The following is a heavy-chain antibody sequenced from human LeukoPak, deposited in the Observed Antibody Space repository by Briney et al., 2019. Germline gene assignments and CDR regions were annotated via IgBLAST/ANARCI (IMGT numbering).Heavy chain of an antibody. CDR1: GGSLSSYY. Sequence: SETLSLTCTVSGGSLSSYYWNWIRQPPGKGLEWIGYIYYSGNTNYNPSLKSRVTMSVDTSKNQFSLKLSSVTAADTAVYYCATYYYDGTGYYYRGFHIWGQGTMVTVSS. CDR2: IYYSGNT. D-gene: IGHD3-22*01. CDR3: ATYYYDGTGYYYRGFHI. J-gene: IGHJ3*02. V-gene: IGHV4-59*01.